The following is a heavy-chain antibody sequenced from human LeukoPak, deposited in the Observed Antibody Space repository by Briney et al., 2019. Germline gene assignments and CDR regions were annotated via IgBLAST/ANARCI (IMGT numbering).Heavy chain of an antibody. CDR3: ARDRYYYDSSGYYWNYYYGMDV. J-gene: IGHJ6*02. V-gene: IGHV3-30-3*01. CDR2: ISYDGSNK. Sequence: TGGSLRLSCAASGFTFSSYAMHWVRQAPGKGLEWVAVISYDGSNKHYADSVKGRFTISRDNSKNTLYLQMNSLRAEDTAVYYCARDRYYYDSSGYYWNYYYGMDVWGQGTTVTVSS. CDR1: GFTFSSYA. D-gene: IGHD3-22*01.